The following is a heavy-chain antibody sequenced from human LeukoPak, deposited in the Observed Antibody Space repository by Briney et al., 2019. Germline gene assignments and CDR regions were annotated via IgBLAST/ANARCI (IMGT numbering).Heavy chain of an antibody. D-gene: IGHD2-21*02. CDR2: IYYSGST. CDR1: GGSISSYY. CDR3: AGAYCGGDCYSGRAFDI. J-gene: IGHJ3*02. V-gene: IGHV4-59*12. Sequence: SETLSLTCTVSGGSISSYYWSWLRQPPGKGLEWIGYIYYSGSTNYNPSLKSRVTISLDTSKNQFSLKLSSVTAADTAVYYCAGAYCGGDCYSGRAFDIWGQGTMVTVSS.